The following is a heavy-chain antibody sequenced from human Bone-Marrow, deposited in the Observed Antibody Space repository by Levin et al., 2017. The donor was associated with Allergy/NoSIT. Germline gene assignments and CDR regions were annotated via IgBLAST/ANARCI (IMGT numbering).Heavy chain of an antibody. J-gene: IGHJ4*02. CDR1: GYSFRTSW. D-gene: IGHD3/OR15-3a*01. Sequence: GGSLRLSCMASGYSFRTSWIGWVRQMPGKGLEYMGIIYPGESATRYRPSFEGRVTISVDKSTNTAYLQWSSLQASDSAMYYCARLMDASFDNWGQGTLITVSS. V-gene: IGHV5-51*01. CDR2: IYPGESAT. CDR3: ARLMDASFDN.